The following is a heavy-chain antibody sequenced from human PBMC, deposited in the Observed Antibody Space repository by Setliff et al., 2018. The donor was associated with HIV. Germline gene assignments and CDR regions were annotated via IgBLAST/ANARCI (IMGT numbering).Heavy chain of an antibody. J-gene: IGHJ4*02. CDR2: ISDSGDNT. Sequence: LRLSCAASGFTFSSYAMSWVRQAPGKGLEWVSAISDSGDNTYYADSVKGRFTISRDNSRDTLYLQMNSLRVEDTAVYFCAKTIAALDYWGQGTLVTVSS. V-gene: IGHV3-23*01. CDR1: GFTFSSYA. CDR3: AKTIAALDY. D-gene: IGHD6-13*01.